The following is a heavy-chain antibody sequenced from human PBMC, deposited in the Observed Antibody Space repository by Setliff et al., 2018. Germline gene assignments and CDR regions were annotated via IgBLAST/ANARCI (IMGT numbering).Heavy chain of an antibody. J-gene: IGHJ6*03. D-gene: IGHD1-1*01. Sequence: PGGSLRLSCAASGFTFSSYGMHWVRQAPGKGLEWVAVISYDGSNEYYADSVKGRFTISRDNAKNTLYLQMNSLRAEDTAVYYCARGPWKHSAYYYYYYMDVWGKGTTVTVSS. CDR1: GFTFSSYG. CDR3: ARGPWKHSAYYYYYYMDV. V-gene: IGHV3-30*03. CDR2: ISYDGSNE.